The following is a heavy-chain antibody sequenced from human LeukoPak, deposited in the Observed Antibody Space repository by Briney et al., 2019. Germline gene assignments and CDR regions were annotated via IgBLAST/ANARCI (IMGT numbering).Heavy chain of an antibody. CDR3: ARPQGGTTRSHGMDV. CDR1: GFTFSNYW. D-gene: IGHD2-2*01. V-gene: IGHV3-74*01. CDR2: INTDGTST. J-gene: IGHJ6*02. Sequence: QTGGSLRLSCAVSGFTFSNYWMHWVRQVPGKGLVWVSRINTDGTSTNYADSVKGRFTISRDNAKNTLYLQMNGLRAEDTAVYYCARPQGGTTRSHGMDVWAKGPRSPSP.